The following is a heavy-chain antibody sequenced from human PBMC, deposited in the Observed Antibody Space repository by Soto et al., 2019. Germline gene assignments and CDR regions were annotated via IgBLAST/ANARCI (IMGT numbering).Heavy chain of an antibody. D-gene: IGHD3-10*01. V-gene: IGHV4-34*01. CDR2: INHSGST. J-gene: IGHJ5*02. CDR3: ARGRSLLLWFGELLSFDP. Sequence: QVQLQQWGAGLLKPSETLSLTCAVYGGSFSGYYWSWVRQPPGKGLEWIGEINHSGSTNYNPSLKGRVTISVDTSKNQFSLKLSSVTAADTAVYYCARGRSLLLWFGELLSFDPWGQGTLVTVSS. CDR1: GGSFSGYY.